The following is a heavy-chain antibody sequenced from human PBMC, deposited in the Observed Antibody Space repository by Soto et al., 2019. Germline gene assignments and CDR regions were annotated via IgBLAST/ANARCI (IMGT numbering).Heavy chain of an antibody. CDR2: IDPSDSYT. D-gene: IGHD6-19*01. V-gene: IGHV5-10-1*01. CDR1: GYSFTSYW. CDR3: ARLDSSPVATHYGMDV. Sequence: PGESLKISCKGSGYSFTSYWISWVRQMPGKGLEWMGRIDPSDSYTNYSPSFQGQVTISADKSISTAYLQWSSLKASDTAMYYCARLDSSPVATHYGMDVWGQGTTVTVSS. J-gene: IGHJ6*02.